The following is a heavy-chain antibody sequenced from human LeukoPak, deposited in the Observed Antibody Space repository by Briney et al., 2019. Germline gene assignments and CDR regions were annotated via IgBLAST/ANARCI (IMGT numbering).Heavy chain of an antibody. V-gene: IGHV3-48*02. D-gene: IGHD1-26*01. J-gene: IGHJ4*02. CDR3: ASSGSYRFDY. CDR2: ITASGTAK. Sequence: GSLRLSCAASGFTFSSYSMNWVRQAPGKGLEWVSHITASGTAKFYADSVKGRFAISRDNAKNSLYLQMNSLRDEDTAVYYCASSGSYRFDYWGQGTLVTVSS. CDR1: GFTFSSYS.